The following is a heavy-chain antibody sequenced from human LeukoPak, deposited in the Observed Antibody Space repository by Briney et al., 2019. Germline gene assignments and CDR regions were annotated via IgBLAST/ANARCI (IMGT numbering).Heavy chain of an antibody. CDR2: IYDSGNE. Sequence: SETLSLTCTVSGGSIGTSAFYWGWIRQPPGKGLEWIGSIYDSGNEFYNPSLKSRVTISADTSKNQFSLKLNSVTAADTAMYYCARQISDYYYYYMDVWGEGITVTVSS. J-gene: IGHJ6*03. D-gene: IGHD2/OR15-2a*01. CDR3: ARQISDYYYYYMDV. CDR1: GGSIGTSAFY. V-gene: IGHV4-39*01.